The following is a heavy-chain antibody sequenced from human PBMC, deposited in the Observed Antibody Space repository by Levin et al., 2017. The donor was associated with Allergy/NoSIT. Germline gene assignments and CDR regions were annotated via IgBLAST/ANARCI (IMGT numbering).Heavy chain of an antibody. J-gene: IGHJ4*02. V-gene: IGHV3-73*01. CDR3: TRPGSGWYWDY. CDR1: GFTFSGSA. CDR2: IRSKTYNYAT. D-gene: IGHD6-19*01. Sequence: GGSLRLSCAASGFTFSGSAIHWVRQASGKGLEWVGRIRSKTYNYATVYGESVKGRFTMTRDDSRNMAYLQMNSLKTEDTAVYYCTRPGSGWYWDYWGQGILVTVSS.